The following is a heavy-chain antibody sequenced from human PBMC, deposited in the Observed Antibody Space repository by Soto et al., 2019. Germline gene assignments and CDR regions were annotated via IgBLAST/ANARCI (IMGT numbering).Heavy chain of an antibody. CDR3: ARDRGRSSSGSTRFFDY. Sequence: GGSLRLSCAASGFTFDDYTMHWVRQAPGKGLEWVSLISWDGGSTYYADSVKGRFTISRDNSKNSLYLQMNSLRAEDTAVYYCARDRGRSSSGSTRFFDYWGQGTPVTVSS. J-gene: IGHJ4*02. CDR1: GFTFDDYT. D-gene: IGHD6-19*01. V-gene: IGHV3-43*01. CDR2: ISWDGGST.